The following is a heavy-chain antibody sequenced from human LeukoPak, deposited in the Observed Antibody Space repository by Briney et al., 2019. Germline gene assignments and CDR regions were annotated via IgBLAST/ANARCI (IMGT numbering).Heavy chain of an antibody. CDR3: ARGWDYDSGGRPTAYVY. J-gene: IGHJ4*02. CDR2: IIPIFGTA. D-gene: IGHD3-22*01. Sequence: SVKVSCKASGGTFSSYAISWVRQAPGQGLEWMGGIIPIFGTANYAQKFQGRVTITADESTSTAYMELSSLRSEDTAVYYCARGWDYDSGGRPTAYVYWGQGTLVTVSS. CDR1: GGTFSSYA. V-gene: IGHV1-69*13.